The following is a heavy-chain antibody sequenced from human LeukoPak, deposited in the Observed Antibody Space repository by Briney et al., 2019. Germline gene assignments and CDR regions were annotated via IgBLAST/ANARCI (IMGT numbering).Heavy chain of an antibody. J-gene: IGHJ1*01. CDR2: INHSGST. CDR1: GGSLSGYY. D-gene: IGHD3-22*01. V-gene: IGHV4-34*01. CDR3: ARGNHYYDSSAYLAWESFQH. Sequence: TSETLSLTCAVYGGSLSGYYRTWIRQPPGKGLEYIAEINHSGSTRYNPSLKSRVTISVDTSKNQFSLKLDSVTAADTAVYYCARGNHYYDSSAYLAWESFQHWGQGTLVTVSS.